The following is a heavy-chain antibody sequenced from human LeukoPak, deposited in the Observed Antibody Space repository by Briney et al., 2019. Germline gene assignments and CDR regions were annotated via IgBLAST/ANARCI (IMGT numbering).Heavy chain of an antibody. J-gene: IGHJ4*02. V-gene: IGHV3-23*01. CDR3: ARVRIRTQNFDS. Sequence: GGSLRLSCELSGLPFNSYAMNGVRQAPGKGLDWVSGIDNSGYATYHAASVKGRFTISRDNAKDTLYMQMNGLRVEDTAVYYCARVRIRTQNFDSWGQGTRVTVSS. CDR1: GLPFNSYA. CDR2: IDNSGYAT.